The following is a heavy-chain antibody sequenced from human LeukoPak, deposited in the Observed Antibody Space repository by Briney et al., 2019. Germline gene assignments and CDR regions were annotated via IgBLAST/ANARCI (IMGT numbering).Heavy chain of an antibody. Sequence: GASVKVSCKASGYTFTDYYIHWVRQAPGQGLEWMGWINPNSGDTNYAQKFQGRVTMTRGTSISTAYMEVSRLRSDDTAVYYCARGEAVLTHFDYWGQGTLVTVSS. CDR2: INPNSGDT. V-gene: IGHV1-2*02. CDR3: ARGEAVLTHFDY. CDR1: GYTFTDYY. J-gene: IGHJ4*02.